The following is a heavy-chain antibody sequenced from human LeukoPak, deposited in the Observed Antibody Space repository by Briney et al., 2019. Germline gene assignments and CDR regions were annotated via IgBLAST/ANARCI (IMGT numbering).Heavy chain of an antibody. D-gene: IGHD5-24*01. CDR1: GLTFSSYE. V-gene: IGHV3-48*03. CDR2: ISSSGSTI. CDR3: ARDGSSERWLQLRAFDI. Sequence: GGSLRLSCAASGLTFSSYEMNWVRQAPGKGLEWVSYISSSGSTIYYADSVKGRFTISRDNAKNSLYLQMNSLRAEDTAVYYCARDGSSERWLQLRAFDIWGQGTMVTVSS. J-gene: IGHJ3*02.